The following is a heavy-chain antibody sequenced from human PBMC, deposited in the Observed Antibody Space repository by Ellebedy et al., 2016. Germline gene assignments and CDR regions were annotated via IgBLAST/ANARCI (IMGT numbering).Heavy chain of an antibody. CDR3: AKAPYLTTVTPSYFDY. D-gene: IGHD4-17*01. CDR2: ISWNSGST. J-gene: IGHJ4*02. V-gene: IGHV3-9*01. CDR1: GFTFDDYG. Sequence: SLKISCAASGFTFDDYGMHWVRQAPGKGLEWASGISWNSGSTGYADSVKGRFTISRDNAKNSPYLQMNSLRAEDTALYYCAKAPYLTTVTPSYFDYWGQGTLVTVSS.